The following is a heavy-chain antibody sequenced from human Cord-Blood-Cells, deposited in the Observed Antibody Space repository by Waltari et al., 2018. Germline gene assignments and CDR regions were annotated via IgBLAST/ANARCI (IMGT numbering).Heavy chain of an antibody. CDR1: GFTFSSYA. V-gene: IGHV3-30*04. CDR2: ISYDGSNK. J-gene: IGHJ4*02. Sequence: QVQLVESGGGVVQPGGSWRLSCAASGFTFSSYAMHWVRQAPGKGLEWVAVISYDGSNKYYADSVKGRFTISRDNSKNTLYLQMNSLRAEDTAVYYCAREDNGYFDYWGQGTLVTVSS. CDR3: AREDNGYFDY. D-gene: IGHD2-8*01.